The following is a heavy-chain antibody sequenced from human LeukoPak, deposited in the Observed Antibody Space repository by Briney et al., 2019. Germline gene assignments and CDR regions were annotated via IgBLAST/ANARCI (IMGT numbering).Heavy chain of an antibody. CDR3: ARGTTVTHGYMDV. J-gene: IGHJ6*03. CDR2: ISAYNGNT. Sequence: GASVKVSCKASGYTFTSYGISWVRQAPGQGLEWMGWISAYNGNTNYAQKFQGRVTMTRDTSISTAYMELSRLRSDDTAVYYCARGTTVTHGYMDVWGKGTTVTVSS. CDR1: GYTFTSYG. V-gene: IGHV1-18*01. D-gene: IGHD4-17*01.